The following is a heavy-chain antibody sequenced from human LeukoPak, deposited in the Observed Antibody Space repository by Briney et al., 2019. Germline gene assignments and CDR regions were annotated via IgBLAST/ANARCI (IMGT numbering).Heavy chain of an antibody. Sequence: ASVKVSCKASGYTFTAFGITWVRQAPGQGLEWMGWISPYDGNTNYVQNLQGRVTMTTDTSTSTAYMDLRSLRSDDTAIYYCARTRPTWEGWGFGNWGQGTLVTVPS. D-gene: IGHD1-26*01. J-gene: IGHJ4*02. CDR1: GYTFTAFG. CDR3: ARTRPTWEGWGFGN. CDR2: ISPYDGNT. V-gene: IGHV1-18*01.